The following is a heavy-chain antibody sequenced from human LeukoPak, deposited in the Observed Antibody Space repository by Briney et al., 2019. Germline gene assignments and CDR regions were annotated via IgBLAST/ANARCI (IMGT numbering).Heavy chain of an antibody. CDR2: ISGSATTI. D-gene: IGHD1-14*01. J-gene: IGHJ4*02. CDR1: GFTFSSYE. CDR3: ASGTQSDY. V-gene: IGHV3-48*03. Sequence: TGGSLRLSCAASGFTFSSYEMNWVRQAPGKVLDWVSYISGSATTIYYADSVKGRFTISRDNAKNSVYLQMNSLRVEDTAIYYCASGTQSDYWGQGTLVTVSS.